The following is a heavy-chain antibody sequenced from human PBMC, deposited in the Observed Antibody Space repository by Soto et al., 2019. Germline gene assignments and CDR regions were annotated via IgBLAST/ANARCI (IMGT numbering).Heavy chain of an antibody. J-gene: IGHJ4*02. D-gene: IGHD6-19*01. CDR1: GYTFTVYA. V-gene: IGHV1-3*01. CDR3: ARAVAVPADFDY. Sequence: ASVKVSCKASGYTFTVYAMHWVRQAPGQRLEWMGWINAGNGNTKYSQKFQGRVTITRDTSASTAYMELSSLRYEDTAVYYCARAVAVPADFDYWGQGTLVTVSS. CDR2: INAGNGNT.